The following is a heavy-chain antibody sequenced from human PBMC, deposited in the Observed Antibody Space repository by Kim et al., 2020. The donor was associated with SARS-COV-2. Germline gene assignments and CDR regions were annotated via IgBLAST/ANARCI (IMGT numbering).Heavy chain of an antibody. CDR2: IYHSGST. CDR1: GGSISSGGYS. CDR3: ARARGFGHYYYYGMDV. D-gene: IGHD3-10*01. Sequence: SETLSLTCAVSGGSISSGGYSWSWIRQPPGKGLEWIGYIYHSGSTYYNPSLKSRVTISVDRSKNQFSLKLSSVTAADTAVYYCARARGFGHYYYYGMDVWGQGTTVTVSS. V-gene: IGHV4-30-2*01. J-gene: IGHJ6*02.